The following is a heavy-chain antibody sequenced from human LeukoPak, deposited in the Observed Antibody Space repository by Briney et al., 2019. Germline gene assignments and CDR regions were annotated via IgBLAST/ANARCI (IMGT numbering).Heavy chain of an antibody. CDR3: ARQQDYDSSGYFDY. CDR1: GGSISSYY. D-gene: IGHD3-22*01. J-gene: IGHJ4*02. CDR2: IYYSGST. Sequence: SETLSLTCTVSGGSISSYYWSWIRQPPGKGLEWIGYIYYSGSTNYNPSLKSRVTISVDTPKNQFSLKLSSVTAADTAVYYCARQQDYDSSGYFDYWGQGTLVTVSS. V-gene: IGHV4-59*08.